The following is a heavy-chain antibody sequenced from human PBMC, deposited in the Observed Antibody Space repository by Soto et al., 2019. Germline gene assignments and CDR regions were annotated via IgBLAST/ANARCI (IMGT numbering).Heavy chain of an antibody. D-gene: IGHD4-17*01. CDR2: ISAYNGNT. Sequence: QVQLVQSGAEGKKPGASVKVSCKASGYTFTSYGISWVRQAPGQGLEWMGWISAYNGNTNYAQKIQGRVTTTTDTSTSTAYMELRSLRSDDTAVYYCARDSGNGDYEAFVDVWGQGTTVTVSS. J-gene: IGHJ6*02. V-gene: IGHV1-18*01. CDR1: GYTFTSYG. CDR3: ARDSGNGDYEAFVDV.